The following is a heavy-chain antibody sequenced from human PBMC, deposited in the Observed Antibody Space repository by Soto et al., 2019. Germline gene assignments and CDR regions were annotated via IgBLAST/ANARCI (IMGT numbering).Heavy chain of an antibody. J-gene: IGHJ4*02. CDR3: AGDLRWPFDY. Sequence: SETLSLTCAVSEGSFSTGDYSWNWIRQPPGKGLEWIGYIYTSGSTYYSSSLKSRVTISVDRSKNQFSLKLSSVTAADTAVYYCAGDLRWPFDYWGQGTLVTVSS. D-gene: IGHD3-16*01. CDR1: EGSFSTGDYS. V-gene: IGHV4-30-2*01. CDR2: IYTSGST.